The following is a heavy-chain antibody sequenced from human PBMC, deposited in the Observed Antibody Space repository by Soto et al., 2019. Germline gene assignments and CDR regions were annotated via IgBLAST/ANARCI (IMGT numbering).Heavy chain of an antibody. V-gene: IGHV3-23*01. CDR3: ANKFFSGSGSYRGWFDP. CDR1: GFTFSSYA. CDR2: ISGSGDST. Sequence: EVQLLESGGGLVQPGGSLRLSCAASGFTFSSYAMNWVRQAPGKGLEWVSFISGSGDSTYYADSVKGRFTISRDNTKNTLYLQMNSLRAEDTAVYYCANKFFSGSGSYRGWFDPWGQGTLVTVSS. D-gene: IGHD3-10*01. J-gene: IGHJ5*02.